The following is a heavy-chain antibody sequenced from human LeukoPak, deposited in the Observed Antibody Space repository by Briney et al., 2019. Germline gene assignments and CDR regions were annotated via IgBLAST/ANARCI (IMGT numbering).Heavy chain of an antibody. D-gene: IGHD3-22*01. Sequence: GGSLRLSCAASGFTFSSAWMSWVRQAPGKGLEWVGRIKIKSDGETTDYAAPVKGRFTISRDDPKNTLYLQMNSLKTEDTAVYYCTASYYDSSGYRHWGQGTLVTVSS. V-gene: IGHV3-15*01. J-gene: IGHJ4*02. CDR2: IKIKSDGETT. CDR3: TASYYDSSGYRH. CDR1: GFTFSSAW.